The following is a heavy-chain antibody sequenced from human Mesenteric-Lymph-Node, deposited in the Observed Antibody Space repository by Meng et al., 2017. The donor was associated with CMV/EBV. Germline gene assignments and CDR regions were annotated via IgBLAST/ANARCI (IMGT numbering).Heavy chain of an antibody. D-gene: IGHD3-3*01. Sequence: SETLSLTCTVSGGSISSYYWSWIRQPPGKGLEWIGYIYYSGSTNYNPSLKSRVTISIDTSRNQFSLNLRSVTAADTALYYCAREGYDFWGQGTLVTVSS. V-gene: IGHV4-59*13. CDR1: GGSISSYY. J-gene: IGHJ4*02. CDR3: AREGYDF. CDR2: IYYSGST.